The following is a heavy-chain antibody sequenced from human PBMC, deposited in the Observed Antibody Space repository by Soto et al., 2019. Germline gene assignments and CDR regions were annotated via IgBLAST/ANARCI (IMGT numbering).Heavy chain of an antibody. Sequence: QAGGSLRLSCAASGLTFGSRAMSWVRQAPGEGLQWVSTITDAGGDAKYADSVRGRFVISRDDSKKTLYLQMTSLTAEDSAMYFCARGSTDSYPGSRIFDFWGRGTLVTVSS. CDR2: ITDAGGDA. J-gene: IGHJ4*02. D-gene: IGHD3-10*01. CDR1: GLTFGSRA. V-gene: IGHV3-23*01. CDR3: ARGSTDSYPGSRIFDF.